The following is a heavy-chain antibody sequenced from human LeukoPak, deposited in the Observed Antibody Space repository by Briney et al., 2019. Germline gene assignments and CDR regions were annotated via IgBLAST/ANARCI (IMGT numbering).Heavy chain of an antibody. D-gene: IGHD4-17*01. V-gene: IGHV4-34*01. CDR1: GGSFSGYY. CDR3: ARTRSSYGDSENYYYYMDV. CDR2: INHSGST. Sequence: SETLSLTCAVYGGSFSGYYWSWIRQPPGKGLEWIGEINHSGSTNYNPSLKSRVTISVDTSKNQFSLKLSSVTAADTAVYYCARTRSSYGDSENYYYYMDVWGKGTTVTVSS. J-gene: IGHJ6*03.